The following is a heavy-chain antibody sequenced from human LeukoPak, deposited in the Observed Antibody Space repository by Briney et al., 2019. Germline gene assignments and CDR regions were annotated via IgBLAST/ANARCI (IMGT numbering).Heavy chain of an antibody. J-gene: IGHJ6*02. CDR2: ISGSGTST. CDR1: GFTFSNYA. V-gene: IGHV3-23*01. CDR3: AKDQYDFWSGTYYYYGMDV. Sequence: GGSLRLSCAASGFTFSNYAMSWVRQAPGKGLEWVSGISGSGTSTYYADSVKGRFTISRDNSKNSLYLQMNSLRAEDTALYYCAKDQYDFWSGTYYYYGMDVWGQGTTVTVSS. D-gene: IGHD3-3*01.